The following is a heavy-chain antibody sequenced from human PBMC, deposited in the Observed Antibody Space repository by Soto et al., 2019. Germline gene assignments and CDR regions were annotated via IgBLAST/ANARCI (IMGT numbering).Heavy chain of an antibody. D-gene: IGHD6-13*01. V-gene: IGHV4-4*02. CDR2: IYHSGST. J-gene: IGHJ3*02. CDR1: SGSISSSNW. CDR3: ARGGVGSSWYGGDAFDI. Sequence: QVQLQESGPGLVKPSGTLSLTCAVSSGSISSSNWWSWVRQPPGKGLEWTGEIYHSGSTNYNPSLKHRVTISVDKSKNQFSLKLSSVTAADTAVYYCARGGVGSSWYGGDAFDIWGQGTMVNVSS.